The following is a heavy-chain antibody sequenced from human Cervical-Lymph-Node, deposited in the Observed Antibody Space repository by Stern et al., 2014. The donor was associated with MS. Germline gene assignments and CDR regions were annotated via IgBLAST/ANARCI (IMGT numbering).Heavy chain of an antibody. CDR2: IIPIFGTA. D-gene: IGHD3-22*01. V-gene: IGHV1-69*01. J-gene: IGHJ4*02. CDR1: GGTFSSYA. Sequence: VQLVESGAEVKKPGSSVKVSCKASGGTFSSYAISWVRQAPGKGLEWRGGIIPIFGTANYAQKFQGRVTITADESTSTAYMELSSLRSEDTAVYYCARRAMMYYFDYWGQGTLVTVSS. CDR3: ARRAMMYYFDY.